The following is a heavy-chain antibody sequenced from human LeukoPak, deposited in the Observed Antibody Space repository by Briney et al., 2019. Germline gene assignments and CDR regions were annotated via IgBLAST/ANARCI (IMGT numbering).Heavy chain of an antibody. V-gene: IGHV3-33*01. CDR3: ARDRTVRYFDY. CDR1: GFTFSNYG. J-gene: IGHJ4*02. CDR2: IWYDGTKK. Sequence: GSLRLSCAASGFTFSNYGMHWVRQAPGKGLEWVAVIWYDGTKKYYADSVKGRLTISRDNSKNTLYLEMNSLRAEDTAVYYCARDRTVRYFDYWGQGTLVTVSS.